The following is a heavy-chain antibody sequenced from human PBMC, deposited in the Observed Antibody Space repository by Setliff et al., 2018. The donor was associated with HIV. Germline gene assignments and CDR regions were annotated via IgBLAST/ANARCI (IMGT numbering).Heavy chain of an antibody. CDR2: IYHSGST. CDR1: GGSISSGSFY. Sequence: NPSETLSLTCTVSGGSISSGSFYWSWIRQPAGKGLEWIGHIYHSGSTYYNPSLKSRVTLSIDTSKNQFSLKLNSLTAADTAVYFCARVWLHFGADILRFDPWGQGLLVTVSS. D-gene: IGHD3-16*01. V-gene: IGHV4-61*09. CDR3: ARVWLHFGADILRFDP. J-gene: IGHJ5*02.